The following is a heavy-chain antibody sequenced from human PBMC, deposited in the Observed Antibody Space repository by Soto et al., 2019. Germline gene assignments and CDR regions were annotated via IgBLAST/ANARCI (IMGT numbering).Heavy chain of an antibody. CDR2: IYYSGST. J-gene: IGHJ4*02. CDR3: ARDRRDYIWGSYRGYYFDY. CDR1: GGSISSYY. V-gene: IGHV4-59*01. Sequence: SETMSLTCTVAGGSISSYYWSWIRQPTGKGLEWIGYIYYSGSTNYNPSLKSRVTISVDTSKNQFSLKLSSVTAADTAVYYCARDRRDYIWGSYRGYYFDYWGQGTLVTVSS. D-gene: IGHD3-16*02.